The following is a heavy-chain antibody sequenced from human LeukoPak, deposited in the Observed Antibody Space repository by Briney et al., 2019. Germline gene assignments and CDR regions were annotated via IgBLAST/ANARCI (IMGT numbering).Heavy chain of an antibody. CDR3: AREGGLSTGTTFEGYYYYMDV. J-gene: IGHJ6*03. CDR1: GFTFSSYG. Sequence: GGSLRLSCAASGFTFSSYGMHWVRQAPGKGLEWVAVIWYDGSNKYYADSVKGRFTISRDNSKNTLYLQMNSLRAEDTAVYYCAREGGLSTGTTFEGYYYYMDVWGKGTTVTVSS. CDR2: IWYDGSNK. D-gene: IGHD4-11*01. V-gene: IGHV3-33*01.